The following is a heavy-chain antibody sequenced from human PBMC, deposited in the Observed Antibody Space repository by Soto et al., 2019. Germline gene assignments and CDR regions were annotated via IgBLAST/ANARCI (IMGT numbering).Heavy chain of an antibody. V-gene: IGHV1-2*02. Sequence: ASVKVSCKASGYTFTGYYIHWVRQAPGQGLEWLGWINPNNGGTKYAQKFQGRVTMTSDTSISTAHMELSRLRSDDTAGYYCARGAYRSSSAYGSHVWGQGTTVTVSS. CDR2: INPNNGGT. CDR3: ARGAYRSSSAYGSHV. J-gene: IGHJ6*02. CDR1: GYTFTGYY. D-gene: IGHD6-6*01.